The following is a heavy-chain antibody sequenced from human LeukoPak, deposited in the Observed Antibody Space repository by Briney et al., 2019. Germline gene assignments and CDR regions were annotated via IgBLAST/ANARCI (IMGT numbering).Heavy chain of an antibody. CDR2: IYYSGST. CDR1: GGSISSGGYY. J-gene: IGHJ5*02. V-gene: IGHV4-31*03. D-gene: IGHD3-10*01. CDR3: ARSLLWFGELLPNWFDP. Sequence: PSETLSLTCTVSGGSISSGGYYWSWIRQHPGKGLEWIGYIYYSGSTYYNPSLKSRVTISVDTSKNQFSLKLSSVTAADTAVYYCARSLLWFGELLPNWFDPWGQGTLVTVSS.